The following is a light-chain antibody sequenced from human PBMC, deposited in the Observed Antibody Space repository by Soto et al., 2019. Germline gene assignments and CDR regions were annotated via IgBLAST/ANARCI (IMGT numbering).Light chain of an antibody. CDR1: NIGSKS. CDR2: YDS. Sequence: SYELTQPPSVSVAPGKTARITRGGNNIGSKSVHWYQQKPGQAPVLVIYYDSDRPSGIPERFSGSNSGNTATLTISRVEAGDEADYYCQVWDSSSDVVFGGGTQLTVL. V-gene: IGLV3-21*04. J-gene: IGLJ2*01. CDR3: QVWDSSSDVV.